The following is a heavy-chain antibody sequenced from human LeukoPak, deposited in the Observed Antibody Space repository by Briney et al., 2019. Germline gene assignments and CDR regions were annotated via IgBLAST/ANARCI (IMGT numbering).Heavy chain of an antibody. CDR2: IIPIFGTA. V-gene: IGHV1-69*13. D-gene: IGHD3-3*01. CDR1: GGTFSSYA. Sequence: GASVNVSCKASGGTFSSYAISWVRQAPGQGLEWMGGIIPIFGTANYAQKFQGRVTITADESTSTAYMELSSLRSEDTAVYYCARSVRSYYYYYYYMDVWGKGTTVTVSS. CDR3: ARSVRSYYYYYYYMDV. J-gene: IGHJ6*03.